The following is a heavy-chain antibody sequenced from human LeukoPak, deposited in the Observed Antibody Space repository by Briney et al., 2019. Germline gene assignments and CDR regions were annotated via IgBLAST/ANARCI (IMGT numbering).Heavy chain of an antibody. J-gene: IGHJ4*02. V-gene: IGHV1-3*01. D-gene: IGHD5-18*01. CDR3: VSGKDRGYSYGSFFDF. CDR2: INAGKGDT. CDR1: GYTFITYT. Sequence: ASVKVSCKASGYTFITYTVHWVRQVPGQRPEWMGWINAGKGDTKYSRKFQGRVIFTRDTSASTAYMELSSLRSADTAVYYCVSGKDRGYSYGSFFDFWGQGTLVTVSS.